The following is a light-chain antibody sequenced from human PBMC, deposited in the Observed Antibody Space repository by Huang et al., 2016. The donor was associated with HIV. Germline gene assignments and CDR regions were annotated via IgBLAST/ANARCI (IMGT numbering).Light chain of an antibody. CDR1: QSVSDK. V-gene: IGKV3-15*01. Sequence: EILMTQSPATLSVSPGERATLSCRASQSVSDKLAWYQQKSGQAPRLLIYGASTRATGIPARFSGSVSGTEFTLTISSLQSEDFGVYWCLQYDTWPRTFGQGTKVEIK. J-gene: IGKJ1*01. CDR2: GAS. CDR3: LQYDTWPRT.